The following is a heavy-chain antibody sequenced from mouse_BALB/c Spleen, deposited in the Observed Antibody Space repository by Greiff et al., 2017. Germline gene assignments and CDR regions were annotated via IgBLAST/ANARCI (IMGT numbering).Heavy chain of an antibody. CDR1: GYTFSSYW. D-gene: IGHD2-1*01. CDR2: IYPGDGDT. CDR3: AREEGNYDFDY. V-gene: IGHV1-87*01. J-gene: IGHJ2*01. Sequence: QVQLQQSGAELMKPGASVKISCKATGYTFSSYWIEWVKQRPGQGLEWIGAIYPGDGDTRYTQKFKGKATLTADKSSSTAYMQLSSLASEDSAVYYCAREEGNYDFDYWGQGTTLTVSS.